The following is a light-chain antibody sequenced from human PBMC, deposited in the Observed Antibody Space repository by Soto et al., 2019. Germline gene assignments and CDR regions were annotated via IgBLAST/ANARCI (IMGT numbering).Light chain of an antibody. Sequence: DIQMTQSPSTLSASVGDRVTISCRASQSVNRWLAWYQQRPGKAPRLLIYDASNLESGVPSRFSGSGSGTEFTLTISSLQPDDFATYFCQQYYTFPYSFGQGAKVDIK. CDR1: QSVNRW. V-gene: IGKV1-5*01. CDR3: QQYYTFPYS. CDR2: DAS. J-gene: IGKJ2*03.